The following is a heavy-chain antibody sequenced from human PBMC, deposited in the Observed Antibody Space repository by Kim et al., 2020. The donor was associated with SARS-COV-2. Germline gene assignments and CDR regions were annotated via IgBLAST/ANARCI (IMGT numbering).Heavy chain of an antibody. CDR1: GDSISSINW. J-gene: IGHJ4*02. D-gene: IGHD1-26*01. CDR3: ARLRTDSGSYFRFDH. V-gene: IGHV4-4*02. Sequence: SETLSLTCAVSGDSISSINWWTWVRQFPGKGLEWIGEIHHSGNTNYNPSLKGRLTISVDTSKNQFSLKLSSVTAADTAVYYCARLRTDSGSYFRFDHWGQGTLVTVSS. CDR2: IHHSGNT.